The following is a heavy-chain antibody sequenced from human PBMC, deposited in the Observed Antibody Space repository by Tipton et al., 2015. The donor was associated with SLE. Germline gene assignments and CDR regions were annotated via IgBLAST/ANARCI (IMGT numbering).Heavy chain of an antibody. J-gene: IGHJ4*02. V-gene: IGHV1-46*03. CDR2: IITSEGRT. D-gene: IGHD5-24*01. CDR1: GYTFSDYY. Sequence: QSGAEVKKPGASMKVSCKTSGYTFSDYYIHWMRQAPGQGLEWIGIIITSEGRTNYAQKFWGRVSMTRDMSTSTIYMELDSPTSDDTAVYYCTRFVMTTTSTGDSWGQGTLVTVSS. CDR3: TRFVMTTTSTGDS.